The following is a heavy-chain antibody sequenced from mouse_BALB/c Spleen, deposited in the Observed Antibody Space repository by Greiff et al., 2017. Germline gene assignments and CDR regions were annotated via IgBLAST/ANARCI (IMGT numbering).Heavy chain of an antibody. J-gene: IGHJ3*01. D-gene: IGHD2-1*01. Sequence: VQLKQSGAELVRPGALVKLSCKASGFNIKDYYMHWVKQRPEQGLEWIGWIDPENGNTIYDPKFQGKASITADTSSNTAYLQLSSLTSEDTAVYYCASDGGNSWFAYWGQGTLVTVSA. CDR1: GFNIKDYY. CDR3: ASDGGNSWFAY. V-gene: IGHV14-1*02. CDR2: IDPENGNT.